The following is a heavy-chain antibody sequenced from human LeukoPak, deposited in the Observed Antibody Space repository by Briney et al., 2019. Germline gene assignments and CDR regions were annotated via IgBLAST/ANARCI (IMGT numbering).Heavy chain of an antibody. V-gene: IGHV3-30*18. CDR1: GFTFSSYG. CDR3: AKDGGYCSSTSCYPYYFDY. CDR2: ISYDGSNK. D-gene: IGHD2-2*01. Sequence: GGSLRLSCAASGFTFSSYGMHWVRQAPGKGLEWVAVISYDGSNKYYADSVKGRFTISRDNSKNTLYLQMNSLRAEDTAVYYCAKDGGYCSSTSCYPYYFDYWGQGTLVTVSS. J-gene: IGHJ4*02.